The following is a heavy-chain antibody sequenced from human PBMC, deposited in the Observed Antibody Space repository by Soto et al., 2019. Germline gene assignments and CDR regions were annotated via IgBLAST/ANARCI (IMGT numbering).Heavy chain of an antibody. CDR2: INWSAGST. V-gene: IGHV3-20*04. CDR1: GFTFDDFA. D-gene: IGHD6-13*01. CDR3: ARGPYVSSSSWYYDY. J-gene: IGHJ4*02. Sequence: GGSLRLSCAASGFTFDDFAMSWVRQAPGKGLEWVSGINWSAGSTYYADSVKGRFTISRDNAKNSLYLQTNSLRAEDTALYYCARGPYVSSSSWYYDYWGQGTLVTVSS.